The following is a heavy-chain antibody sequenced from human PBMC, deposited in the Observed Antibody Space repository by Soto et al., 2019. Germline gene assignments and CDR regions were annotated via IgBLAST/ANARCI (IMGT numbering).Heavy chain of an antibody. CDR3: AKDQGWYYDSSGYSNY. Sequence: EVQLLESGGNLVQPGGSLRLSCAASGFTFSSYAMSWVRQAPGKGLEWVSAISGSGGSTYYADSVKGRFTISRDNSKNTLYLQMNSLRAEDTAVYYCAKDQGWYYDSSGYSNYWGQGTLVTVPS. J-gene: IGHJ4*02. D-gene: IGHD3-22*01. CDR1: GFTFSSYA. CDR2: ISGSGGST. V-gene: IGHV3-23*01.